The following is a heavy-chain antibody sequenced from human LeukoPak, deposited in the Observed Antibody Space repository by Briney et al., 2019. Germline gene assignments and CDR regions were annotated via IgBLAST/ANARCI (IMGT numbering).Heavy chain of an antibody. CDR1: GYTFTGYY. J-gene: IGHJ1*01. D-gene: IGHD3-22*01. V-gene: IGHV1-2*06. Sequence: ASVKVSCKASGYTFTGYYMHWVRQAPGQGLEWMGRINPNSGGTNYAQKFQGRVTMTRDTSISTAYMELSRLRSDDTAVYYCARDLSPTKIVATARLQHWGQGTLVTVSS. CDR3: ARDLSPTKIVATARLQH. CDR2: INPNSGGT.